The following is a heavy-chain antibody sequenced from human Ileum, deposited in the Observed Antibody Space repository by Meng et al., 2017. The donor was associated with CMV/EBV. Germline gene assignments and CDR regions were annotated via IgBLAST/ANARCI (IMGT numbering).Heavy chain of an antibody. Sequence: GESLKISCAASGFTFSTYWMSWVRQAPGKGLEWVANIKQDGSQKYHVDSVRGRFTISRDNANNSLYLQMNSLRVEDTAVYFCARQRGGFCSGADCYSLQATLDDWGQGTLVTVSS. V-gene: IGHV3-7*01. CDR3: ARQRGGFCSGADCYSLQATLDD. J-gene: IGHJ4*02. CDR2: IKQDGSQK. D-gene: IGHD2-21*02. CDR1: GFTFSTYW.